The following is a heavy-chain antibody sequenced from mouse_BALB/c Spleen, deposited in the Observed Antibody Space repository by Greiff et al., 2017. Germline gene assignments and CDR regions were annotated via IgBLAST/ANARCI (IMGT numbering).Heavy chain of an antibody. CDR3: ARVITTAKMYYFDY. J-gene: IGHJ2*01. D-gene: IGHD1-2*01. CDR1: GFSLTSYG. Sequence: QVQLKESGPGLVAPSQSLSITCTVSGFSLTSYGVHWVRQPPGKGLEWLGVIWAGGSTNYNSALMSRLSISKDNSKSQVFLKMNSLQTDDTAMYYCARVITTAKMYYFDYWGQGTTLTVSS. CDR2: IWAGGST. V-gene: IGHV2-9*02.